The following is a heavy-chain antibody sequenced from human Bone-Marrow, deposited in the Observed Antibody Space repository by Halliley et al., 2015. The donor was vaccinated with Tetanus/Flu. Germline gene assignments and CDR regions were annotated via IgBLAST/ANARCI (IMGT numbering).Heavy chain of an antibody. J-gene: IGHJ4*02. D-gene: IGHD3-10*01. CDR2: ISSSGTTI. V-gene: IGHV3-48*03. CDR3: ATLDGTSSLGSDY. CDR1: GFTFSSYE. Sequence: VQLVQSGGGLVQPGGSLRLSCAASGFTFSSYEMNWVRQAPGKGLEWVSYISSSGTTIYYADSVKGRFTISRDNAKNSLYLQMNSLRSEDTAVYYCATLDGTSSLGSDYWGQGTLVTVSS.